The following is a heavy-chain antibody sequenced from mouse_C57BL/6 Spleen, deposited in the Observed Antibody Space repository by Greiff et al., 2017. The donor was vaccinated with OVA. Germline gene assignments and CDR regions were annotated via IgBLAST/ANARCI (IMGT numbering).Heavy chain of an antibody. CDR1: GYAFSSSW. J-gene: IGHJ2*01. V-gene: IGHV1-82*01. CDR3: ARAGGYYGSSYFDY. D-gene: IGHD1-1*01. Sequence: QVQLQQSGPELVKPGASVKISCKASGYAFSSSWMNWVKQRPGKGLEWIGRIYPGDGDTNYNGKFKGKVTMTGDKSSSTAYMQLSSLTSENSAVYFCARAGGYYGSSYFDYWGQGTTLTVSS. CDR2: IYPGDGDT.